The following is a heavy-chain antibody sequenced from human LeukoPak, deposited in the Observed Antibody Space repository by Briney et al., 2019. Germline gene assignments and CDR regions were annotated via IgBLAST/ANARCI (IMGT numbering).Heavy chain of an antibody. V-gene: IGHV3-21*01. Sequence: GGSLRLSCAASGFTFSTYSMHWVRQAPGKGLEWVSCISSRNSYIYYADSVKGRFTISRDDAKSSLYLQMNSLRAEDTAVYYCARVLAGSYYYYYALDVWGQGTTVTVSS. J-gene: IGHJ6*02. D-gene: IGHD6-19*01. CDR2: ISSRNSYI. CDR1: GFTFSTYS. CDR3: ARVLAGSYYYYYALDV.